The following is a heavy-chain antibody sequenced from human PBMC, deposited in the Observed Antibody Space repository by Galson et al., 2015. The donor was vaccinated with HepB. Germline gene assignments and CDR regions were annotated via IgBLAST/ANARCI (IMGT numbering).Heavy chain of an antibody. Sequence: SLRLSCAASGFTFSSYAMHWVRQAPGKGLEWVAVISYDGSNKYYADSVKGRFTISRDNSKNTLYLQMNSLRAEDTAVYYCARDIAARVLDYWGQGTLVTVSS. J-gene: IGHJ4*02. CDR1: GFTFSSYA. V-gene: IGHV3-30-3*01. D-gene: IGHD6-6*01. CDR2: ISYDGSNK. CDR3: ARDIAARVLDY.